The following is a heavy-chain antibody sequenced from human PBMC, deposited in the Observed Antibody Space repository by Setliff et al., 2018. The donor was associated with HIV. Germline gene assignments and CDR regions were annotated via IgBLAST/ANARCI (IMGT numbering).Heavy chain of an antibody. V-gene: IGHV4-38-2*02. CDR2: IIYHGTT. CDR3: AREGLPTPYYFDY. J-gene: IGHJ4*02. CDR1: GYSIGSGYY. Sequence: SETLSLTCTVSGYSIGSGYYWGWSRQTPERGLEWIGSIIYHGTTYINPSLKGRVSMSLDTSKNQFSLKLSSVTAADTAVYYCAREGLPTPYYFDYWGQGTLVTVSS.